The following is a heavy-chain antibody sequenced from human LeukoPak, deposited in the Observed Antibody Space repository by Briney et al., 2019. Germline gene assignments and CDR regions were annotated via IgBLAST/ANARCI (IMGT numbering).Heavy chain of an antibody. J-gene: IGHJ4*02. CDR3: AKEKQRNFDY. CDR2: ISGSGDST. Sequence: GGSLRLSCAASGFTFSNYAMSWVRQAPGKGLEWVSGISGSGDSTYYGDSVKGRFTISRGNSKNTLYLQMNSLRAEDTAVYYCAKEKQRNFDYWGQGTLVTVSS. V-gene: IGHV3-23*01. CDR1: GFTFSNYA.